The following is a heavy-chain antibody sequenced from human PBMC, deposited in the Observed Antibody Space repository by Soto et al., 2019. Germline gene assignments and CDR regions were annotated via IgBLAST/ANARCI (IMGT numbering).Heavy chain of an antibody. J-gene: IGHJ1*01. CDR1: GYTFTNYA. D-gene: IGHD3-10*01. V-gene: IGHV1-3*01. CDR2: INAGNGNT. CDR3: ARRSSSGSYXEDF. Sequence: ASVKVSCKASGYTFTNYAIHWVRQAPGQRLEWMGWINAGNGNTKYSQNFQDRVTITRDTSANIVYMELSSLKSEDTAVYYCARRSSSGSYXEDFWAQRTLVTVSS.